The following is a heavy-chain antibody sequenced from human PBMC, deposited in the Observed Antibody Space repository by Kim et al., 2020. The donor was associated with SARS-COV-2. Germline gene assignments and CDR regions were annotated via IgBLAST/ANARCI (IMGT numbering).Heavy chain of an antibody. V-gene: IGHV4-34*01. CDR3: ARTGWGKGRYFDY. Sequence: SETLSLTCAVYGGSFSGYYWSWIRQPPGKGLEWIGEINHSGSTNYNPSLKSRVTISVDTSKNQFSLKLSSVTAADTAVYYCARTGWGKGRYFDYWGQGTLVTVSS. J-gene: IGHJ4*02. D-gene: IGHD3-16*01. CDR2: INHSGST. CDR1: GGSFSGYY.